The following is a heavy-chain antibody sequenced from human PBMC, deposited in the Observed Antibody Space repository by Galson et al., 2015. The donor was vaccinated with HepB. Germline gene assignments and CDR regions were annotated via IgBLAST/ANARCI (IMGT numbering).Heavy chain of an antibody. Sequence: PALVKPTQTLTLTCTFSGFSLSTSGVGVGWIRQPPGKALEWLALIYWNDDKRYSPSLKSRLTITKDTSKNQVVLTMTNMDPVDTGTYYCAHRRFSAPGWAFDIWGQWTMVTVSS. CDR1: GFSLSTSGVG. J-gene: IGHJ3*02. V-gene: IGHV2-5*01. CDR3: AHRRFSAPGWAFDI. D-gene: IGHD2-15*01. CDR2: IYWNDDK.